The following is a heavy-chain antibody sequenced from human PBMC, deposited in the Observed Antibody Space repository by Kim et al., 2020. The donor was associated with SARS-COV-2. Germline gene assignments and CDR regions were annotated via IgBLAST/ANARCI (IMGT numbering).Heavy chain of an antibody. CDR2: GTT. J-gene: IGHJ5*02. V-gene: IGHV3-15*01. D-gene: IGHD2-21*01. CDR3: STFSLVASSP. Sequence: GTTDYAAPVKGRFTISRDDSKNTLYLQMNSLKTEDTAVYYCSTFSLVASSPWGQGTLVTVSS.